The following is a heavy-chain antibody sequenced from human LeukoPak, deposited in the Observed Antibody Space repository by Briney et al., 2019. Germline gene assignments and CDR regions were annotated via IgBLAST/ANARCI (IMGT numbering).Heavy chain of an antibody. CDR3: SCIAAAGTVDY. Sequence: GASVKVSCKASGYTFTSYGISWVRQAPGQGLEWMGWISAYNGNTNYAQKLQGRVTMTTDTSTSTAYMDLRSLTSDDTAVYYCSCIAAAGTVDYWGQGTLVTVSS. CDR2: ISAYNGNT. J-gene: IGHJ4*02. D-gene: IGHD6-13*01. CDR1: GYTFTSYG. V-gene: IGHV1-18*01.